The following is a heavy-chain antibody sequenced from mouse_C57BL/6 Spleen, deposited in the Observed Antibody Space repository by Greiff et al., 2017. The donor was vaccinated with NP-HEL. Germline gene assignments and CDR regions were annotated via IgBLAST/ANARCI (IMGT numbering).Heavy chain of an antibody. J-gene: IGHJ2*01. V-gene: IGHV1-64*01. D-gene: IGHD3-1*01. Sequence: QVQLKQPGAELVKPGASVKLSCKASGYTFTSYWMHWVKQRPGQGLEWIGMIHPNSGSTNYNEKFKSKATLTVDKSSSTAYMQLSSLTSEDSAVYYCARSGGIYFDYWGQGTTLTVAS. CDR1: GYTFTSYW. CDR2: IHPNSGST. CDR3: ARSGGIYFDY.